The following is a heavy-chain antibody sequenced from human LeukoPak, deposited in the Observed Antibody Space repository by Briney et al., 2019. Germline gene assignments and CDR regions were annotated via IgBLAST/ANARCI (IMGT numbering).Heavy chain of an antibody. V-gene: IGHV4-34*01. Sequence: PSETLSLTCAVYGGSFSGYYWSWIRQPPGKGLEWIGEINHSGSTNYNPSLKSRVTISVDTSKNQFSLKLSSVTAADTTVYYCARESRYFDWLAPDYYYYGMDVWGQGTTVTVSS. CDR1: GGSFSGYY. CDR2: INHSGST. CDR3: ARESRYFDWLAPDYYYYGMDV. D-gene: IGHD3-9*01. J-gene: IGHJ6*02.